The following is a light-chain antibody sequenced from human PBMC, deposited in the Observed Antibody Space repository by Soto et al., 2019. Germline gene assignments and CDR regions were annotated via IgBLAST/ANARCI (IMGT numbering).Light chain of an antibody. Sequence: ETLLTQSPGSLSLSPGERSTLSCRAMQRVSSSLVWYQQKPGQAPRLLIYDASHRATGIPARFSGRGSGTDFTLTTSSLEPEDCAVDYGQQRSNWSITVGQVTRLESK. CDR3: QQRSNWSIT. J-gene: IGKJ5*01. CDR2: DAS. V-gene: IGKV3-11*01. CDR1: QRVSSS.